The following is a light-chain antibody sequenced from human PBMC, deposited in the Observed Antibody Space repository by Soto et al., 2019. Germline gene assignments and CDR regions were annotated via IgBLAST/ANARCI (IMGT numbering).Light chain of an antibody. CDR1: QSIGKH. J-gene: IGKJ5*01. CDR3: QQSYSSPTT. V-gene: IGKV1-39*01. CDR2: GAS. Sequence: DIQMTQSPSFLSASAGDRVTITCRASQSIGKHLNWYQQKPGKAPKFLIYGASTLQSGVPSRFTGSGSGTDFTLTVNSLQAEDFAIYYCQQSYSSPTTFGKGTRL.